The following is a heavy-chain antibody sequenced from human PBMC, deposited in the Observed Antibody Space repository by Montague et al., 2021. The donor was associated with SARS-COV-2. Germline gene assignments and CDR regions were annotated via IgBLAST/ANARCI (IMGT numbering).Heavy chain of an antibody. V-gene: IGHV2-70*11. CDR3: ARISDGWGMGFDY. Sequence: LARIDWDDDKYYSTSLKTRLTISKDTSKNPVVLTMTNMDPVDTATYYCARISDGWGMGFDYWGLGTLVTVSS. CDR2: IDWDDDK. D-gene: IGHD3-10*01. J-gene: IGHJ4*02.